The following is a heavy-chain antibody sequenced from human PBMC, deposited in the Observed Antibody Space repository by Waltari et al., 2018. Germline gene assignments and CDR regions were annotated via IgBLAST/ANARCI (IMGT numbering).Heavy chain of an antibody. D-gene: IGHD2-2*01. V-gene: IGHV4-30-4*08. Sequence: QVHLQESGPGLVKPSQTLSLSCTVSGDSISRGDFYWSWTRQPPGKGLEWMGYVYHTGDIFYNPSLRSRITMSVDTSKNQFSLDLKSVTATDTAVYYCARAGHCSETNCYRASFHFWGQGTQVTVSS. CDR3: ARAGHCSETNCYRASFHF. J-gene: IGHJ4*02. CDR1: GDSISRGDFY. CDR2: VYHTGDI.